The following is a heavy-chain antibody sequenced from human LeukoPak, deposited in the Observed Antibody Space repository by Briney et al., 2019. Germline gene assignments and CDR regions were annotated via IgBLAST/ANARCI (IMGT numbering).Heavy chain of an antibody. J-gene: IGHJ5*02. CDR1: GGSFNGYY. Sequence: SETLSLTCAVSGGSFNGYYWSWIRPPPGKGLGWIGEINHSGSTNYNPSLKSRVTISVDMSKNQFSLKLSSVTAADTAVYYCARYSNYVSYNWFDPWGQGTLVTVSS. CDR2: INHSGST. D-gene: IGHD4-11*01. CDR3: ARYSNYVSYNWFDP. V-gene: IGHV4-34*01.